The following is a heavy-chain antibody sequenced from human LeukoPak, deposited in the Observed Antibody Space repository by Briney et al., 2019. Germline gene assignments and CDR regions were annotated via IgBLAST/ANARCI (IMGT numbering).Heavy chain of an antibody. Sequence: GGSLRLSCTASGFTFSSHRMNWVRQAPGRGLEWVSSISSSSTSIYYADSVKGRFTISRDSAKNSLYLQMSSLRAEDTAVYYCASGTYYYDAPSSYWGQXTLVTVSS. CDR3: ASGTYYYDAPSSY. V-gene: IGHV3-21*06. CDR2: ISSSSTSI. J-gene: IGHJ4*02. D-gene: IGHD3-22*01. CDR1: GFTFSSHR.